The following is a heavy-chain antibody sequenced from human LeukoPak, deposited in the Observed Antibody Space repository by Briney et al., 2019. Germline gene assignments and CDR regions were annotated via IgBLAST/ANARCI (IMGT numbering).Heavy chain of an antibody. J-gene: IGHJ5*01. CDR1: GFTFSNYA. Sequence: GGSLRLSCAASGFTFSNYAMRWVRQAPGKGLEWVSGISGSGDSTYYADSVKGRFTISRDNTKNTLYLQMNSLRAEDTAVYYCAKDRHAPGRYCSSTSRFPFDSWGQGTLVTVSS. V-gene: IGHV3-23*01. D-gene: IGHD2-2*01. CDR2: ISGSGDST. CDR3: AKDRHAPGRYCSSTSRFPFDS.